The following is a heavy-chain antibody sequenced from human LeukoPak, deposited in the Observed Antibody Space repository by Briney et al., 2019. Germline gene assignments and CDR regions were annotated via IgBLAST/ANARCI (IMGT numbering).Heavy chain of an antibody. J-gene: IGHJ4*02. V-gene: IGHV3-30-3*01. D-gene: IGHD5-24*01. CDR1: GFTFSSYA. Sequence: GGSLRLSCAASGFTFSSYAMHWVRQAPGKGLEWVAVISYDGSNKYYADSVKGRFTISRDNSKNTLYLQMNSLRAEDTSVYYWARGMATIAYFDYWGQGTLVTVSS. CDR3: ARGMATIAYFDY. CDR2: ISYDGSNK.